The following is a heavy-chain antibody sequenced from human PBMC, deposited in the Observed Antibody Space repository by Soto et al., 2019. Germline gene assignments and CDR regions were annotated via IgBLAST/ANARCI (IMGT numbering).Heavy chain of an antibody. V-gene: IGHV3-33*01. J-gene: IGHJ6*02. CDR3: ARDLGDDYSNYPRYYYYGIDF. CDR1: GFTFSSYG. Sequence: GGSLRLSCAASGFTFSSYGMHWVRQAPGKGLEWVAVIWYDGSNKYYADSVKGRFTISRDNSKNTLYLQMNSLRAEDTAVYYCARDLGDDYSNYPRYYYYGIDFWCQGTTVTVSS. CDR2: IWYDGSNK. D-gene: IGHD4-4*01.